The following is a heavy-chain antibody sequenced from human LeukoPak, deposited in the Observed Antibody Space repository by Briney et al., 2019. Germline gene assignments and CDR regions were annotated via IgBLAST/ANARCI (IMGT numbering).Heavy chain of an antibody. CDR3: ARDYEKFEYPPHAFDI. Sequence: SETLSLTCTVSGGSISSYYWSWIRQPAGKGLEWIGRIYTSGSTNYNPSLKSRVTMSVDTSKNQFSLKLSSVTAADTAVYYCARDYEKFEYPPHAFDIWGQGTMVTVSS. J-gene: IGHJ3*02. V-gene: IGHV4-4*07. D-gene: IGHD2-2*01. CDR1: GGSISSYY. CDR2: IYTSGST.